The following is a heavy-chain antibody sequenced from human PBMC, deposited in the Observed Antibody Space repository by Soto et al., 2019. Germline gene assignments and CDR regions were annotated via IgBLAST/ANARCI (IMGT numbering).Heavy chain of an antibody. CDR1: GYTFTNYG. CDR3: ARDRDAFYKH. V-gene: IGHV1-18*01. D-gene: IGHD3-16*01. CDR2: IGAYHGNT. Sequence: ASVKVSCKASGYTFTNYGVSWVRQAPGQGLEWMGWIGAYHGNTNYAEKFKGRVTLTTDTSTTTAYMELTSLDSDDTAVDYCARDRDAFYKHWGQGTLVTVSS. J-gene: IGHJ4*02.